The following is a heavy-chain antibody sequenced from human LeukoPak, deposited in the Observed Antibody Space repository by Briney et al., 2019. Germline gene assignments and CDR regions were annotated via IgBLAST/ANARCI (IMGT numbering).Heavy chain of an antibody. J-gene: IGHJ4*02. Sequence: PSGTLSLTCGVSSGSISSGHWRTWVRQPPGKGLEWIGERHHGGTINYNPSLKSRITISLDTAKNQFSVTLTSVTAADTAVYYCAASSGWWRLDSWGQGTLVTVSS. CDR3: AASSGWWRLDS. CDR2: RHHGGTI. CDR1: SGSISSGHW. D-gene: IGHD6-19*01. V-gene: IGHV4-4*02.